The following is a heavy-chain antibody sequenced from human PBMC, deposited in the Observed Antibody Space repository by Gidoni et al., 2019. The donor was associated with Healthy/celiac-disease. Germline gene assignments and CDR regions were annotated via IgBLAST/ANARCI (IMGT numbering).Heavy chain of an antibody. CDR3: ARDWEVAMGMGIDL. CDR2: ISSSSSYI. D-gene: IGHD7-27*01. V-gene: IGHV3-21*01. CDR1: GFTFSSYS. J-gene: IGHJ2*01. Sequence: EVQLVESGGGLVKPGGSLRLSCAASGFTFSSYSMNWVRQAPGKGLEWVSSISSSSSYIYYADSGKGRFTISRDNAKNSLYLQMNSLRAEDTAVYYCARDWEVAMGMGIDLWGRGTLVTVSS.